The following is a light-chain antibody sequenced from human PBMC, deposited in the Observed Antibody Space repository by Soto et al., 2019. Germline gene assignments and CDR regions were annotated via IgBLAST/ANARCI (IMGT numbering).Light chain of an antibody. CDR1: SSDVGNYNY. Sequence: QSALTQPASVSGSPGQSITISCTGTSSDVGNYNYVSWYQQHPGKAPKVIIFDVDKRPSGVPDRFSGSKSGNTASLTISGLQAEDEADYFCCSYAGSYTYVFGTGTKVTVL. CDR2: DVD. V-gene: IGLV2-11*01. J-gene: IGLJ1*01. CDR3: CSYAGSYTYV.